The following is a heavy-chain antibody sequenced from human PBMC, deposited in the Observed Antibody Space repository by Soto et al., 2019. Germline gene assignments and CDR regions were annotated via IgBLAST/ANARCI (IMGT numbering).Heavy chain of an antibody. CDR2: INHSGST. V-gene: IGHV4-34*01. CDR1: GGSFSGYY. CDR3: ERDAYCGGDCSHYFDY. D-gene: IGHD2-21*02. J-gene: IGHJ4*02. Sequence: SETLSLTCAVYGGSFSGYYWSWIRQPPGKGLEWIGEINHSGSTNYNPSLKSRVTISVDTSKNQFSLKLSSVTAADTAVYYCERDAYCGGDCSHYFDYWGQGTLVTVSS.